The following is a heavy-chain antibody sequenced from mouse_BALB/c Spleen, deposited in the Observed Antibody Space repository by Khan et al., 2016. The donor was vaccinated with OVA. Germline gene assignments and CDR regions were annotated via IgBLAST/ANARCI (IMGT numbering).Heavy chain of an antibody. Sequence: EVQLQQSGPELVKPGASVKISCKASGYSFTGYFMHWVMQSHGKSLEWIGRINPHIGETFYNQKFKGKATLTVDESSSTAHMERLSLASEDSAVDYCARIYRRDFDYWGQGTTLTVSS. CDR2: INPHIGET. V-gene: IGHV1-20*02. J-gene: IGHJ2*01. CDR1: GYSFTGYF. D-gene: IGHD2-1*01. CDR3: ARIYRRDFDY.